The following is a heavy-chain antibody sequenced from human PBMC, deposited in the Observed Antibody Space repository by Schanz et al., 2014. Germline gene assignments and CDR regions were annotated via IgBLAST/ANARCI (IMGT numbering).Heavy chain of an antibody. Sequence: QVQLIQSGAEVKKPGASVKVSCKASGYTFTSYSIHWVRQAPGQGLEWMGRIIPIHGIVNYAQRFQDRVRITADKSTSTAYMELSSLRSDDTAVYYCARDRLECGAECYSVEVFEIWGQGTLVIVSS. J-gene: IGHJ4*02. CDR3: ARDRLECGAECYSVEVFEI. V-gene: IGHV1-69*09. CDR2: IIPIHGIV. CDR1: GYTFTSYS. D-gene: IGHD2-21*01.